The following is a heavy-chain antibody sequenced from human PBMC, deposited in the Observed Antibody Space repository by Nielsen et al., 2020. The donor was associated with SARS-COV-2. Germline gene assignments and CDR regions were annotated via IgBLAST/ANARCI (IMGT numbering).Heavy chain of an antibody. Sequence: SETLSLTCTVSGGSISSSSYYWGWIRQPPSKGLEWIGSIYYSGSTYYNPSLKSRVTISEDTSKNQFSLTLSSVTAADTAVYYCARHSVGLYYFDYWGQGTLVTVSS. J-gene: IGHJ4*02. CDR1: GGSISSSSYY. CDR3: ARHSVGLYYFDY. V-gene: IGHV4-39*01. CDR2: IYYSGST.